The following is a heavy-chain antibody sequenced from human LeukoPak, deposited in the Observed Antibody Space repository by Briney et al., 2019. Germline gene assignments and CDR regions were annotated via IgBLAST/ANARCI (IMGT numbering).Heavy chain of an antibody. J-gene: IGHJ4*02. CDR2: FKPSNGDT. Sequence: RASVKVSCKASGYTFTGYYMHWVRQAPGQGLEWMGWFKPSNGDTNYAQKFQGRVTMTRDTSISTAYMELSRLTSDDTAVYYCARGRPPHTSGTYGHLDYWGQGTLVTVSS. D-gene: IGHD3-10*01. CDR3: ARGRPPHTSGTYGHLDY. V-gene: IGHV1-2*02. CDR1: GYTFTGYY.